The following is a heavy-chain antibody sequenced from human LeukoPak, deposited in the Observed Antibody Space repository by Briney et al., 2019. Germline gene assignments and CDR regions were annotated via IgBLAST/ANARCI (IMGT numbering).Heavy chain of an antibody. D-gene: IGHD3-10*01. Sequence: PSETLSLTCTVSGGSISSSSYYWGWIRQPPGKGLEWIGSIYYSGSTYYNPSLKSRVTISVDTSKNQFSLKLSSVTAADTAVYYCAGFTMVRGEHDYWGQGALITVSS. CDR3: AGFTMVRGEHDY. J-gene: IGHJ4*02. CDR1: GGSISSSSYY. V-gene: IGHV4-39*01. CDR2: IYYSGST.